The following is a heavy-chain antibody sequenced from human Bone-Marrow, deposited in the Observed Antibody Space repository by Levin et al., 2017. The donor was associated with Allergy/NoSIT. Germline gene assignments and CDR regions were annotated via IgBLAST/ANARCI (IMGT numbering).Heavy chain of an antibody. J-gene: IGHJ5*02. CDR2: ISGSGGST. V-gene: IGHV3-23*01. Sequence: LSLTCAASGFTFSSYAMSWVRQAPGKGLEWVSAISGSGGSTYYADSVKGRFTISRDNSKNTLYLQMNSLRAEDTAVYYCAKDLWISYNWFDPWGQGTLVTVSS. CDR3: AKDLWISYNWFDP. CDR1: GFTFSSYA. D-gene: IGHD5-12*01.